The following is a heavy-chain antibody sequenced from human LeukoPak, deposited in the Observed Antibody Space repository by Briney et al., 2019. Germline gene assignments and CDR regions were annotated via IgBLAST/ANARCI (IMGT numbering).Heavy chain of an antibody. CDR3: ARMPEDYGDYVGAFDI. Sequence: GASVKVSCKASGYTFTGYYMHWVRQAPGQGLEWMGWINPNSGGTNYAQKFQGRVTTTRDTSISTAYMELSRLRSDDTAVYYCARMPEDYGDYVGAFDIWGQGTMVTVSS. J-gene: IGHJ3*02. V-gene: IGHV1-2*02. D-gene: IGHD4-17*01. CDR2: INPNSGGT. CDR1: GYTFTGYY.